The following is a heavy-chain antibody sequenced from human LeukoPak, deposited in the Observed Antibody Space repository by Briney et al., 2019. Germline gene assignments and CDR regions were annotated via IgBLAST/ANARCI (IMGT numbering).Heavy chain of an antibody. V-gene: IGHV3-48*04. Sequence: PGGSLRLSCAASGFTFSSYSMNWVRQAPGKGLEWVSSISSSGSTIYYADSVKGRFTISRDNAKHSLYQQMNSLTAEGTYVSFCAELGISMDGGVWGKGTTVTISS. D-gene: IGHD3-10*02. J-gene: IGHJ6*04. CDR1: GFTFSSYS. CDR3: AELGISMDGGV. CDR2: ISSSGSTI.